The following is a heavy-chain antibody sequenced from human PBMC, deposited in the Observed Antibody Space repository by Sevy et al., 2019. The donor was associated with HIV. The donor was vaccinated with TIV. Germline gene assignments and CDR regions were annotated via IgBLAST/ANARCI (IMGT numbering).Heavy chain of an antibody. V-gene: IGHV3-7*01. CDR1: GFTFSKYS. Sequence: GGSLRLSCAASGFTFSKYSMSWVRQAPGTGLEWVANIKEDGSEKYYVDSVKGRFTISRDNAKNSLFLQMNSLRAEDTAVYYCARESYKIIETSGTEFDYWGQGTLVTVSS. D-gene: IGHD1-20*01. CDR2: IKEDGSEK. CDR3: ARESYKIIETSGTEFDY. J-gene: IGHJ4*02.